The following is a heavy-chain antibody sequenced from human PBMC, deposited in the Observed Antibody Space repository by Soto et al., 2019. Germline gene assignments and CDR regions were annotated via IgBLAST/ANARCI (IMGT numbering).Heavy chain of an antibody. D-gene: IGHD3-22*01. V-gene: IGHV3-23*01. J-gene: IGHJ4*02. Sequence: EVQLLESGGGLVQPGGSLRLSCADSGFTFSNYAMSWVRQAPGKGLEWVSTITDSGGSTYYADSVRGRFTISRDNSKNTLCLHMNSLRAEDTAMYYCARTYYGTFHYWGQGTLVTVSS. CDR3: ARTYYGTFHY. CDR2: ITDSGGST. CDR1: GFTFSNYA.